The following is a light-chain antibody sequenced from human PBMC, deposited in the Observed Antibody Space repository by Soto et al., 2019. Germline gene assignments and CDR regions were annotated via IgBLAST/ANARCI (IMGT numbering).Light chain of an antibody. V-gene: IGKV3D-15*01. CDR3: QQFRNWPWT. Sequence: ELVLTHSPGTLSVSPRHRVTLSCRASQSISINLAWYQHKPGQAPRLLIHGASTRATGIPARISGSGSGTEFTLTISSLQSEDFAVYYCQQFRNWPWTFGQGTKVDIK. CDR1: QSISIN. CDR2: GAS. J-gene: IGKJ1*01.